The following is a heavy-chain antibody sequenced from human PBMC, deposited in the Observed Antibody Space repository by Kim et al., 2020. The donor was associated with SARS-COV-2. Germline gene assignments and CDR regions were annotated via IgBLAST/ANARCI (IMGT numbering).Heavy chain of an antibody. CDR2: ISSTSSNI. CDR1: GFTFSIYS. V-gene: IGHV3-48*02. CDR3: ARVGRSGYSVDD. D-gene: IGHD6-25*01. Sequence: GGSLRLSCAASGFTFSIYSIDWVRRAPGKGLEWVLYISSTSSNIYYADSVKGRFTISRDNAENSVYLQMDSLTDEDTAVYYCARVGRSGYSVDDWGQGTTVTVSS. J-gene: IGHJ6*02.